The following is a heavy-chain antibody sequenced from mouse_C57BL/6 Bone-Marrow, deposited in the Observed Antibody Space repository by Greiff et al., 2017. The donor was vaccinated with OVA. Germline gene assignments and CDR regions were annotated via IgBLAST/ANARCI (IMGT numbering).Heavy chain of an antibody. D-gene: IGHD4-1*01. CDR3: TTPSGTSYAMDY. V-gene: IGHV14-1*01. CDR2: IDPEDGDT. CDR1: GFNIKDYY. Sequence: EVKVVESGAELVRPGASVKLSCTASGFNIKDYYMHWVKQRPEQGLEWIGRIDPEDGDTEYAPKFQGKATMTADTSSNTAYLQLSSLTSEDTAVYYCTTPSGTSYAMDYWGQGTSVTVSS. J-gene: IGHJ4*01.